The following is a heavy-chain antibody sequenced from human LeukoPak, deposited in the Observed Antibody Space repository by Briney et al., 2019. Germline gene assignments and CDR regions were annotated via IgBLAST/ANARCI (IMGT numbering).Heavy chain of an antibody. CDR2: IIPILGIA. CDR3: ARDGSYSYGYSDY. J-gene: IGHJ4*02. D-gene: IGHD5-18*01. Sequence: GASVKVSCKASGGTFSSYTISWVRQAPGQGLEWMGRIIPILGIANYAQKFQGRVTITADKSTSTAYMELRSLRSDDTAVYYCARDGSYSYGYSDYWGQGTLVTVSS. CDR1: GGTFSSYT. V-gene: IGHV1-69*04.